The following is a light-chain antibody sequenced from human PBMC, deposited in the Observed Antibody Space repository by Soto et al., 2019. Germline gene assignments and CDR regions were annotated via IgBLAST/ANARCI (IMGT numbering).Light chain of an antibody. CDR3: QQRSNWPPT. J-gene: IGKJ4*01. V-gene: IGKV3-11*01. CDR2: DAS. CDR1: QSVSSY. Sequence: ETVLTQSPVTLSLSPGERATLFCRASQSVSSYLAWYQQKPGQAPRLLIYDASNRASGIPARLSGSGSGTDFTLTISSLEPEDFAFYYCQQRSNWPPTFGGGTRVEIK.